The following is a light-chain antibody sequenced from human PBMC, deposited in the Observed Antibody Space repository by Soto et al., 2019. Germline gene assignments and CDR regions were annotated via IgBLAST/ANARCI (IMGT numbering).Light chain of an antibody. CDR3: QQYNDWPLT. J-gene: IGKJ4*01. CDR2: GAS. V-gene: IGKV3-15*01. Sequence: EIVMTQSPATLSVSPGERATLSCRASQSVSSNLAWYQQMPGQPPRLLIYGASTSATTIPARFSGSGSGTEFTLTISGLQSEDFAVYYCQQYNDWPLTFGGGAKVEIK. CDR1: QSVSSN.